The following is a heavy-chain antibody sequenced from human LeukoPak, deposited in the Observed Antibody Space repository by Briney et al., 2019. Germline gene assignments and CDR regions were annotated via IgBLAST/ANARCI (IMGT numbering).Heavy chain of an antibody. CDR3: ARQLRPGSYSGYDY. CDR1: SGSISTSNYY. D-gene: IGHD5-12*01. V-gene: IGHV4-39*01. J-gene: IGHJ4*02. CDR2: IFYTGST. Sequence: SETLSLTCTVSSGSISTSNYYWGWVRQPPGKALEWIGNIFYTGSTYYSPSLKSRVTISVDTSKNQFSLKLSSVTAADTAVYYCARQLRPGSYSGYDYWGQGTLVTVSS.